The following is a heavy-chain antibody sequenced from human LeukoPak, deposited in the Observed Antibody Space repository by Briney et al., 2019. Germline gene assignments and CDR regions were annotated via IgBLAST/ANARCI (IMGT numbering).Heavy chain of an antibody. CDR2: ISAYNGNT. D-gene: IGHD6-13*01. CDR3: ARTFDVAAAGPFDI. Sequence: ASVKVSCKASGGTFSSYAISWVRQAPGQGLEWMGWISAYNGNTNYAQKLQGRVTMTTDTSTSTAYMELRSLRSDDAAVYYCARTFDVAAAGPFDIWGQGTMVTVSS. V-gene: IGHV1-18*01. J-gene: IGHJ3*02. CDR1: GGTFSSYA.